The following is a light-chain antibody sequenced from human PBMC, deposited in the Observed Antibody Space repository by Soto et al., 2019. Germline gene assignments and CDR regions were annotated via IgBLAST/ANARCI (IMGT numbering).Light chain of an antibody. Sequence: QSALTQPASVSGSPGQSITISCTGTSSDVGTHNSVSWYQHHPGKAPKLMIYEVTKRPSGVSNRFSGSKSGNTASLNISGLQTEDEADYHCSSCSSTSTPYVFGTGTKLTVL. CDR2: EVT. V-gene: IGLV2-14*01. CDR1: SSDVGTHNS. CDR3: SSCSSTSTPYV. J-gene: IGLJ1*01.